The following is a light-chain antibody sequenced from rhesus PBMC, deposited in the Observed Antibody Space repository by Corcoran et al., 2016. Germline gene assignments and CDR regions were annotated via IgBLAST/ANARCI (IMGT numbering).Light chain of an antibody. CDR1: QSVSSS. CDR2: GAS. J-gene: IGKJ4*01. Sequence: EIVMTQSPATLSLSPGERATLSCRASQSVSSSLAWYQQKPGQAPKLLIYGASSRATGIPDRFSGSGSGTEFTLTISSLDPEDVGVYYCQQDYSWPLTFGGGTKVELK. CDR3: QQDYSWPLT. V-gene: IGKV3-42*01.